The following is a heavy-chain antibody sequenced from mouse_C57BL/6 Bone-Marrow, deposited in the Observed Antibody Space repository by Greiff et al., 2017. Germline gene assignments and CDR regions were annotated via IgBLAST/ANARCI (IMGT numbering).Heavy chain of an antibody. J-gene: IGHJ4*01. CDR3: ARGDYDRNYYAMDY. V-gene: IGHV3-1*01. CDR1: GYSITSGYD. Sequence: EVQLQQSGPGMVKPSQSLSLTCTVTGYSITSGYDWHWIRHFPGNKLEWMGYISYSGSTNYNPSLKSRISITHDTSKNHFFLKLNSVTTEDTATYYCARGDYDRNYYAMDYWGQGTSVTVSS. D-gene: IGHD2-4*01. CDR2: ISYSGST.